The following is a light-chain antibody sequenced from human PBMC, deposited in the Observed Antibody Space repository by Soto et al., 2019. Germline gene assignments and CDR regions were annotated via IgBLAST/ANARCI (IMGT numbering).Light chain of an antibody. CDR2: DAS. CDR3: QQRSNWPYT. CDR1: QSVRSY. Sequence: EIVLRQSPATLSLSPGERATLSCRASQSVRSYLAWFQQKPGQAPRLLLYDASNRATGIPARSSGSGSGTDFTLTISSLEPEDFGVYYCQQRSNWPYTFGQGTKLEIK. V-gene: IGKV3-11*01. J-gene: IGKJ2*01.